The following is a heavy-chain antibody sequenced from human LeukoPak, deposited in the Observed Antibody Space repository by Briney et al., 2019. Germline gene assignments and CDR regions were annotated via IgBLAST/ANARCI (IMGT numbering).Heavy chain of an antibody. CDR3: AVTGYDSSGYYFAPFDY. CDR1: GGTFSSYA. D-gene: IGHD3-22*01. CDR2: IIPIFGTA. V-gene: IGHV1-69*01. J-gene: IGHJ4*02. Sequence: ASVKVSCKASGGTFSSYAISWVRQAPGQGLEWMGGIIPIFGTANYAQKFQGRVTITADESTSAAYMELSSLRSEDTAVYYCAVTGYDSSGYYFAPFDYWGQGTLVTVSS.